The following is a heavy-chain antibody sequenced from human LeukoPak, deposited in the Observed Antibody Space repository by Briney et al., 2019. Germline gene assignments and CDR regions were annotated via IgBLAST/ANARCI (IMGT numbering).Heavy chain of an antibody. CDR3: ARGPEPRYFDY. D-gene: IGHD1-14*01. Sequence: PGGSLRLSCAASGFTVSSNYMNWVRQAPGKGLEWVSIIYSGDSTYYADSVKGRFTISRDNSKNTLYLQMNGLRAENTAVYYCARGPEPRYFDYWGQGTLVTVSS. V-gene: IGHV3-66*02. J-gene: IGHJ4*02. CDR2: IYSGDST. CDR1: GFTVSSNY.